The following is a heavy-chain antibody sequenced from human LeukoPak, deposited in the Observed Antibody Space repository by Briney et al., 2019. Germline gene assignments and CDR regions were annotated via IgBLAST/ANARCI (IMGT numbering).Heavy chain of an antibody. CDR3: ARDSDIGGFDY. CDR1: GFTFSSYS. V-gene: IGHV3-48*04. J-gene: IGHJ4*02. D-gene: IGHD2-15*01. CDR2: ISSSSSTI. Sequence: GGSLRLSCAASGFTFSSYSMNWVRQAPGKGLEWVSYISSSSSTIYYADSVKGRFTISRDNAKNSLYLQMNSLRAEDTAVYYCARDSDIGGFDYWGQGTLVTVSS.